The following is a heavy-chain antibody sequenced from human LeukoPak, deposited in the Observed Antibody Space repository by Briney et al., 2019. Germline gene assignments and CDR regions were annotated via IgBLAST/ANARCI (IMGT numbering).Heavy chain of an antibody. CDR3: ARDPDDILTGAYFDY. CDR2: IYYSGST. V-gene: IGHV4-30-4*01. Sequence: SETLSLTCTVSGGSISSGDYYWSWIRQPPGKGLEWIGYIYYSGSTYYNPSPKSRVTISVDTSKNQFSLKLSSVTAADTAVYYCARDPDDILTGAYFDYWGQGTLVTVSS. D-gene: IGHD3-9*01. J-gene: IGHJ4*02. CDR1: GGSISSGDYY.